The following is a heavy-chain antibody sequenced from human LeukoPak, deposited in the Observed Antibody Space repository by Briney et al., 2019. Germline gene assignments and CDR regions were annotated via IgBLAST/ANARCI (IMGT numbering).Heavy chain of an antibody. Sequence: GRCLRLSCAASGLSSSSYWMRWVRHAPRKGLEWVANAKPDVCEKNYVDFVRGRFTTSRDNAQNSLYLQMNSLRADDAAVYYCARDLEGPSYYWGQGTLVTVSS. V-gene: IGHV3-7*05. CDR2: AKPDVCEK. CDR3: ARDLEGPSYY. CDR1: GLSSSSYW. J-gene: IGHJ4*02. D-gene: IGHD1-1*01.